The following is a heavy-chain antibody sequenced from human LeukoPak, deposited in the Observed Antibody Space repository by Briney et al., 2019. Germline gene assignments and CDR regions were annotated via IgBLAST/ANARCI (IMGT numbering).Heavy chain of an antibody. CDR3: AKDKIWFGELLSFDY. CDR1: GFTFSSYA. Sequence: GGSLRLSCAASGFTFSSYAMSWVRQAPGKGLEWVSAISGSGGSTYYADSVKGRFTISRDKSKNTLYLQMNSLRAEDTAVYYCAKDKIWFGELLSFDYWGQGTLVTVSS. J-gene: IGHJ4*02. V-gene: IGHV3-23*01. CDR2: ISGSGGST. D-gene: IGHD3-10*01.